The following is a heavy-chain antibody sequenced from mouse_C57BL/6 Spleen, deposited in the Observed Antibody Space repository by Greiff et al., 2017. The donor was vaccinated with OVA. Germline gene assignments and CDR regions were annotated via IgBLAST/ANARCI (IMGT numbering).Heavy chain of an antibody. J-gene: IGHJ4*01. V-gene: IGHV10-1*01. Sequence: EVMLVESGGGLVQPKGSLKLSCAASGFSFNTYAMNWVRQAPGKGLEWVARIRSKSNNYATYYADSVKDRFTISRDDSESMLYLQMNNLKTEDTAMYYCVKDGYYGAMDYWGQGTSVTVSS. CDR1: GFSFNTYA. D-gene: IGHD2-3*01. CDR2: IRSKSNNYAT. CDR3: VKDGYYGAMDY.